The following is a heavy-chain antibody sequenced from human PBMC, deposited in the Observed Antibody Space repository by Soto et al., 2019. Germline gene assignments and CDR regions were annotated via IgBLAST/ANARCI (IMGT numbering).Heavy chain of an antibody. CDR2: IKSNSDGGTT. V-gene: IGHV3-15*01. Sequence: EVQLVESGGGLVKPGGSLRLSCAASGFTFSYAWMTWARQAPGKGLEWVGRIKSNSDGGTTDYAAPVKGRFTISRDDSKNMLYLEMNSLNTEDTALYYCTIEADTSGYYYLLDLWGQGTRVTVSS. CDR1: GFTFSYAW. J-gene: IGHJ4*02. D-gene: IGHD3-22*01. CDR3: TIEADTSGYYYLLDL.